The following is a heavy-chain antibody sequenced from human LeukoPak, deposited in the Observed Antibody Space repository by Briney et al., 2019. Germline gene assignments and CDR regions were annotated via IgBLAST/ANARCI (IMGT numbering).Heavy chain of an antibody. D-gene: IGHD5-24*01. CDR1: GYTFTSYY. Sequence: ASVKVSCKASGYTFTSYYIHWVRQAPGQGLEWMGIINPSGGSTSYAQKFQGRVTMTRDTSTSTVYMGLSSLKSEDTAVYYCARDRAMATMDYWGQGTLVTVSS. V-gene: IGHV1-46*01. CDR2: INPSGGST. J-gene: IGHJ4*02. CDR3: ARDRAMATMDY.